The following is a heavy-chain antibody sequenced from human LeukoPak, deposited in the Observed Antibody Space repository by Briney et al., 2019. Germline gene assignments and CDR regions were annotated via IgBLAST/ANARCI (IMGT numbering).Heavy chain of an antibody. Sequence: GGSLRLSCAASGFTVSSNYMSWVRQAPGKGLEWVSVIYSGGSTYYADSVKGRFTISRDNSNNTLYLQMNSLRAEDTAVYYCARARSYYLHYWGQGTLVTVSS. CDR1: GFTVSSNY. V-gene: IGHV3-53*01. CDR2: IYSGGST. D-gene: IGHD3-16*02. CDR3: ARARSYYLHY. J-gene: IGHJ4*02.